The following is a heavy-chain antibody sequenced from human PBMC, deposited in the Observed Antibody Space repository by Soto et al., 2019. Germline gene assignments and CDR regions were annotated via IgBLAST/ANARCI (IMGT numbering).Heavy chain of an antibody. CDR3: ARERITIFGVSPPNWFDP. CDR1: GFTFSDYS. J-gene: IGHJ5*02. Sequence: GGSLRLSCAASGFTFSDYSMSWVRQAPGKGLEWVSSISSSSGYIYYADSVKGRFTISRDNAKNSLYLQMNSLRADDTAVYYCARERITIFGVSPPNWFDPWGQGTLVTVSS. D-gene: IGHD3-3*01. V-gene: IGHV3-21*01. CDR2: ISSSSGYI.